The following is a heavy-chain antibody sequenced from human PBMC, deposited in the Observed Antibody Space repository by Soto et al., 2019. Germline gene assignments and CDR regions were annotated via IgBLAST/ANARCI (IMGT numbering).Heavy chain of an antibody. D-gene: IGHD6-19*01. CDR2: ISYNGINI. J-gene: IGHJ2*01. CDR1: GFTFSTFA. V-gene: IGHV3-30-3*01. CDR3: ARGGAVASSWYFDL. Sequence: QVQVVESGGGVVQPGRSLRLSCTASGFTFSTFAFHWVRQTPGKGLEWVTAISYNGINIYYADSVKGRFTISRDNSKNKLYQQRNSLRAEDTARYYCARGGAVASSWYFDLWGRGTLVTVSS.